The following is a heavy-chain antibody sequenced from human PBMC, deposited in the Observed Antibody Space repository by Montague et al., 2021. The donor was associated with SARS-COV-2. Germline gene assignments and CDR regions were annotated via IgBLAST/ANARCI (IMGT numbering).Heavy chain of an antibody. CDR2: IYYSGST. D-gene: IGHD6-19*01. V-gene: IGHV4-39*01. J-gene: IGHJ4*02. CDR3: ARQRRGGLVSTPRFFDY. CDR1: GGSISSSSYY. Sequence: SETLSLTCTVSGGSISSSSYYWGWIRQPPGKGLEWIGSIYYSGSTYYXXXLKSRVTISVDTSKNQFSLKLSSVTAADTAVYYCARQRRGGLVSTPRFFDYWGQGTLGTVSS.